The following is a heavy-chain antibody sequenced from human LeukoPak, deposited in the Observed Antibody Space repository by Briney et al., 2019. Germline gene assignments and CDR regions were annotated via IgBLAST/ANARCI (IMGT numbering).Heavy chain of an antibody. V-gene: IGHV4-59*08. CDR3: ARQRSREYYFDY. CDR2: IYYSGST. D-gene: IGHD3-10*01. Sequence: SETLSLTCTVSGGSMSGYFWSWIRQPPGKGLEWIGYIYYSGSTNYNPSLKSRVTVSVDTSKNQFSLKLSAVTAADTAVYYCARQRSREYYFDYWGQGTLVTVSS. CDR1: GGSMSGYF. J-gene: IGHJ4*02.